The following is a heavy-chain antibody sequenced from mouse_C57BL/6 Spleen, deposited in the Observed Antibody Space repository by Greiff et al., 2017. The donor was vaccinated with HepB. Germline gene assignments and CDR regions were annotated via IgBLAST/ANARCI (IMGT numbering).Heavy chain of an antibody. D-gene: IGHD1-1*01. CDR2: INPNNGGT. J-gene: IGHJ4*01. CDR1: GYTFTDYN. Sequence: EVQLVESGPELVKPGASVKIPCKASGYTFTDYNMDWVKQSHGKSLEWIGDINPNNGGTIYNQKFKGKATLTVDKSSSTAYMELRSLTSEDTAVYYCARLYGNYAMDYWGQGTSVTVSS. CDR3: ARLYGNYAMDY. V-gene: IGHV1-18*01.